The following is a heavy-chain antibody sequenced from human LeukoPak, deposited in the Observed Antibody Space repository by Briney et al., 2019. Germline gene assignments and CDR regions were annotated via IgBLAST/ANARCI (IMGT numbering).Heavy chain of an antibody. Sequence: GASVKVSCKVSGHTLSDLSMHWVRQAPGKGLEWMGGFDPENGKTVYAKKFQGRDTLTEDTSRDTGYMEVSSLRSEDTAVYYCGTKRWAAAGPIDFWGQGTLVTVSS. D-gene: IGHD6-13*01. V-gene: IGHV1-24*01. CDR3: GTKRWAAAGPIDF. CDR2: FDPENGKT. CDR1: GHTLSDLS. J-gene: IGHJ4*02.